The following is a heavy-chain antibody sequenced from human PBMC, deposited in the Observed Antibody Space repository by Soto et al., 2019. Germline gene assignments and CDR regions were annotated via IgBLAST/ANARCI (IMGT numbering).Heavy chain of an antibody. CDR3: ARSTGNDYFDY. Sequence: GGSLRLSCAASGFTFSSYGMHWVRQAPGKGLEWVAVIWYDGSNKYYADSVKGRFTISRDNSKNTLYLQMNSLRAEDTAVYYCARSTGNDYFDYWGQGTLVTVSS. CDR1: GFTFSSYG. J-gene: IGHJ4*02. CDR2: IWYDGSNK. D-gene: IGHD1-1*01. V-gene: IGHV3-33*01.